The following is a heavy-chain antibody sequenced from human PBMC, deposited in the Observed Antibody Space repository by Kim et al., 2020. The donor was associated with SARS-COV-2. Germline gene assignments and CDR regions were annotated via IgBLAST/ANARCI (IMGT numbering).Heavy chain of an antibody. D-gene: IGHD6-19*01. V-gene: IGHV3-23*01. CDR1: GFTFNNFA. CDR3: AKAQPFSSGWYVFEE. Sequence: GGSLRLSCVASGFTFNNFAMSWVRQAPGKGLEWVSTVPGGGGRTFYADSVKGRFTISRDNSKNTVFLQMNSRRAEATAVYYCAKAQPFSSGWYVFEEWGQGTLVTLSS. CDR2: VPGGGGRT. J-gene: IGHJ4*02.